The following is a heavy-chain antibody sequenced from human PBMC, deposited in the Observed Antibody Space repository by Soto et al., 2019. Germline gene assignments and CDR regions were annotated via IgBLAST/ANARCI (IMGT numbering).Heavy chain of an antibody. Sequence: ASVKVSCKASGYTFTSYDINWVRQATGQGLEWIGWMNPNSGNTGYAQKFQGRVTMTRNTSISTAYMELSSLRSEDTAVYYCARVLDAYYDFWSGYSPDAFDIWGQGTMVTVSS. V-gene: IGHV1-8*01. J-gene: IGHJ3*02. D-gene: IGHD3-3*01. CDR3: ARVLDAYYDFWSGYSPDAFDI. CDR1: GYTFTSYD. CDR2: MNPNSGNT.